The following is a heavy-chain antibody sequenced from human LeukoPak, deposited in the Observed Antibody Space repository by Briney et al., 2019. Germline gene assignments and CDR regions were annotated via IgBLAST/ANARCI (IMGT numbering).Heavy chain of an antibody. CDR1: GGSISSYY. CDR2: IYTSGST. Sequence: SETLSLTCTVSGGSISSYYWSWIRQPAGKGLEWIGRIYTSGSTNYNPSLKSRVTMSVDTSKNQFSLKLSSVTAADTAVYYCARGPSIQLWSDPYYYYGMDVWGQGTTVTVSS. D-gene: IGHD5-18*01. J-gene: IGHJ6*02. CDR3: ARGPSIQLWSDPYYYYGMDV. V-gene: IGHV4-4*07.